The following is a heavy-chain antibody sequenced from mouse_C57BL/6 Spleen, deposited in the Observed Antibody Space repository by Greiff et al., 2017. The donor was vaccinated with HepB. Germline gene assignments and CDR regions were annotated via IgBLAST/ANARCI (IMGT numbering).Heavy chain of an antibody. D-gene: IGHD2-3*01. V-gene: IGHV1-64*01. J-gene: IGHJ2*01. CDR1: GYTFTSYW. CDR3: ARTRIYDGYYVDY. CDR2: IHPNSGST. Sequence: QVQLQQPGAELVKPGASVKLSCKASGYTFTSYWMHWVTQRPGQGLEWIGMIHPNSGSTNYNEKFKSKATLTVDKSSSTAYMQLSSLTSEDSAVYYCARTRIYDGYYVDYWGQGTTLTVSS.